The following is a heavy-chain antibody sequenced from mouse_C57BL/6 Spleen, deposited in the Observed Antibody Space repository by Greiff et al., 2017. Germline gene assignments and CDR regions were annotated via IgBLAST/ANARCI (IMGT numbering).Heavy chain of an antibody. CDR2: IYPGDGAT. D-gene: IGHD1-3*01. CDR1: GYAFSSSW. Sequence: QVQLKQSGPELVKPGASVKISCKASGYAFSSSWMNWVKQRPGQGLEWIGRIYPGDGATNYNGKFKGKATLTADKSSSTAYMQLSSLTSEDSAVYFCARDNYDYIDYWGQGTTLTVSS. CDR3: ARDNYDYIDY. V-gene: IGHV1-82*01. J-gene: IGHJ2*01.